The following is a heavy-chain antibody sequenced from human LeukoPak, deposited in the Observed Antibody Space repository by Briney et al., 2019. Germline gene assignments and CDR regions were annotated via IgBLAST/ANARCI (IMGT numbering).Heavy chain of an antibody. CDR1: GDAISSGNY. V-gene: IGHV4-38-2*01. CDR3: ARMGSDY. J-gene: IGHJ4*02. D-gene: IGHD3-16*01. Sequence: RPSETLSLTCVVSGDAISSGNYWGWIRQPPEKGLEWIGNIHHSGYTNYNPSLKSRVTISVDTSKNQFSLKMKSVTAADTAMYYCARMGSDYWGQGTLVTVSS. CDR2: IHHSGYT.